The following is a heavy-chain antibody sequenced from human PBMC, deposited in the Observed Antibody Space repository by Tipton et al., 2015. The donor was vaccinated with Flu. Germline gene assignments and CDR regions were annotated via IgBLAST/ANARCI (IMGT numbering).Heavy chain of an antibody. CDR2: IIPIFGTA. D-gene: IGHD4-17*01. Sequence: QSGAEVKKPGSSVKVSCKASGGTFSSYAISWVRQAPGQGLEWMEGIIPIFGTANYAQKFQGRVTITADESTSTAYMELSSLRSEDTAVYYCARASDYYGDFHLYYFDYWGQGTLVTVSS. J-gene: IGHJ4*02. CDR1: GGTFSSYA. CDR3: ARASDYYGDFHLYYFDY. V-gene: IGHV1-69*01.